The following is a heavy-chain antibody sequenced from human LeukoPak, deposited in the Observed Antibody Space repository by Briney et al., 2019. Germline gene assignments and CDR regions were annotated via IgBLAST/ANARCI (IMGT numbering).Heavy chain of an antibody. CDR3: ASPIHDYGVAEL. CDR2: ISGSGGST. CDR1: GFTFSSYG. Sequence: GGSLRLSCAASGFTFSSYGMSWVRQAPGKGLEWVSAISGSGGSTYYADSVKGRFTISRDNSKNTLYLQMNSLRVEDTAVYYCASPIHDYGVAELWGQGTLVTVSS. J-gene: IGHJ4*02. D-gene: IGHD4/OR15-4a*01. V-gene: IGHV3-23*01.